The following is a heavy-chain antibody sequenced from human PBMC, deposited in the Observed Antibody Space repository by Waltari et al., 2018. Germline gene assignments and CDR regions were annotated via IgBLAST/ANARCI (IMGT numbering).Heavy chain of an antibody. D-gene: IGHD2-2*01. J-gene: IGHJ4*02. CDR3: AREGGTSGYSGFVDY. V-gene: IGHV3-30*01. CDR2: MSYDGFSK. Sequence: VESGGGVVQPGGSLRLSCATPEFTFSTSLIHWVRQAPGKGLEWVSAMSYDGFSKYYADSVKGRFTIARDNSKNTVYLEINSLRPEDTAVYYCAREGGTSGYSGFVDYWGQGTQVTVSS. CDR1: EFTFSTSL.